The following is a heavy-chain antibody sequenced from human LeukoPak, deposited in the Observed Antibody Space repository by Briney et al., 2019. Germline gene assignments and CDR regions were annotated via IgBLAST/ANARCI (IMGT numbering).Heavy chain of an antibody. CDR3: ASGLRIAATGRDYYFDY. J-gene: IGHJ4*02. CDR2: IYYSGST. CDR1: GGSISSGAYY. D-gene: IGHD6-13*01. V-gene: IGHV4-31*03. Sequence: SETLSLTCTVSGGSISSGAYYWSWIRQHPGKGLEWIGHIYYSGSTYYNPSLKSRLTISVDTPKNQFSLKLSSVTAADTAVYYCASGLRIAATGRDYYFDYWGQGTLVTVSS.